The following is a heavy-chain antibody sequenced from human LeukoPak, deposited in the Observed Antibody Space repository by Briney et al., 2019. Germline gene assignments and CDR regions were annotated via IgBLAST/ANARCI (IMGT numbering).Heavy chain of an antibody. CDR1: RFTFSSYW. J-gene: IGHJ4*02. Sequence: PGGSLRLSCAASRFTFSSYWMSWVRQAPGKGLEWVANIKQDGSEKYYVDSVKGRFTISRDNAKNSLYLQMNSLRAEDTAVYYCARVAEHIVPEYWGQGTLVTVSS. CDR3: ARVAEHIVPEY. CDR2: IKQDGSEK. D-gene: IGHD2-21*01. V-gene: IGHV3-7*01.